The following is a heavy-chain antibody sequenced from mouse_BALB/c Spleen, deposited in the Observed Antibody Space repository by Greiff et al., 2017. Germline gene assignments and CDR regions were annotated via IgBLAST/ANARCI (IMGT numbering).Heavy chain of an antibody. Sequence: DVMLVESGGGLVQPGGSLKLSCAASGFTFSSYTMSWVRQTPEKRLEWVAYISNGGGSTYYPDTVKGRFTISRDNAKNTLYLQMSSLKSEDTAMYYCARPYYYAMDYWGPGTSVTVSS. CDR2: ISNGGGST. V-gene: IGHV5-12-2*01. J-gene: IGHJ4*01. CDR3: ARPYYYAMDY. CDR1: GFTFSSYT.